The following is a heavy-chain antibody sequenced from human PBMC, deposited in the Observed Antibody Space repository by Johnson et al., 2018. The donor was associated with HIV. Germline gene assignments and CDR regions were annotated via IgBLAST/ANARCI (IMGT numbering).Heavy chain of an antibody. CDR1: GFTFSSYA. V-gene: IGHV3-30-3*01. J-gene: IGHJ3*02. D-gene: IGHD6-13*01. CDR3: ARERSYSGSWYPVDAFDI. CDR2: ISYDGSTK. Sequence: QVQLMESGGGVVQPGRSLRLSCAASGFTFSSYAMHWVRQAPGKGLEWVAVISYDGSTKYYADSVRGRFTISSDNSKNTLYLQMNSRRAEDTAVYYCARERSYSGSWYPVDAFDIWGQGTMVTVSS.